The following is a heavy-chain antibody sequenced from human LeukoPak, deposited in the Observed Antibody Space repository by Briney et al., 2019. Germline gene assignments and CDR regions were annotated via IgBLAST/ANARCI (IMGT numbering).Heavy chain of an antibody. V-gene: IGHV3-30-3*01. CDR2: ISYDGSNK. Sequence: PGRSLRLSCAASGFAFSSYAMHWVRQAPGKGLEWVAVISYDGSNKYYADSVKGRFTISRDNSKNTLYLQMNSLRAEDTAVYYCANPGSTLVVPAAMIDYWGQGTLVTVSS. CDR1: GFAFSSYA. D-gene: IGHD2-2*01. J-gene: IGHJ4*02. CDR3: ANPGSTLVVPAAMIDY.